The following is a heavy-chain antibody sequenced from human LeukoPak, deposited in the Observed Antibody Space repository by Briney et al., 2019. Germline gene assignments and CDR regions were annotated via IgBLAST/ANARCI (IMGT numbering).Heavy chain of an antibody. Sequence: HPGGSLRLSCAASGFTFSTYAMSWIRQAPGRGLEWVSAISGRSDTTYYADSVKGRFTISRDNSKNTLYLQMNSLRAEDTAVYYCARVPYGGSSGSWGQGTLVTVSS. D-gene: IGHD2-15*01. J-gene: IGHJ5*02. CDR1: GFTFSTYA. CDR2: ISGRSDTT. CDR3: ARVPYGGSSGS. V-gene: IGHV3-23*01.